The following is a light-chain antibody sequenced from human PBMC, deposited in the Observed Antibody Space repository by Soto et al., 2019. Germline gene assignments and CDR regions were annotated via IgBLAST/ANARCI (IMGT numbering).Light chain of an antibody. CDR3: QSYDSSLSASYV. CDR1: XSNIGAGCE. V-gene: IGLV1-40*01. Sequence: QSVLTQPPSVSGAPGQRVTISCTGCXSNIGAGCEVHWYQHLPGKAPKLLIYGNTNRPSGVPDRFSGSKSGTSASLAITGLQAEDEADYYCQSYDSSLSASYVFGGGTKVTVL. CDR2: GNT. J-gene: IGLJ1*01.